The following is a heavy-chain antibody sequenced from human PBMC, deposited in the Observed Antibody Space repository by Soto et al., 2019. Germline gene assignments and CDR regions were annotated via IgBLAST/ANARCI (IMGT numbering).Heavy chain of an antibody. CDR3: AKPRSSLEWPPFDP. CDR2: IKSDGRNT. CDR1: GFTFRSYG. J-gene: IGHJ5*02. D-gene: IGHD3-3*01. Sequence: QVKLVESGGGVVQSGRSRRLSCAAYGFTFRSYGMHWVRQSPGKGLEWVAVIKSDGRNTDYADSVKGRFFISRDNTRNMLYLQMNSLRADDTAVYSCAKPRSSLEWPPFDPWGQGTLVTVSS. V-gene: IGHV3-30*18.